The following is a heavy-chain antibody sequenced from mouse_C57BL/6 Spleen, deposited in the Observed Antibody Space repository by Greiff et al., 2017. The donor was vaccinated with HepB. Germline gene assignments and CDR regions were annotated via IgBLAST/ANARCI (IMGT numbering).Heavy chain of an antibody. V-gene: IGHV1-61*01. CDR2: IYPSDSET. CDR1: GYTFTSYW. CDR3: ATGGHGYFDY. D-gene: IGHD3-1*01. Sequence: QVQLQQPGAELVRPGSSVKLSCKASGYTFTSYWMDWVKQRPGQGLEWIGNIYPSDSETHYNQKFKDKATLTVDKSSSTAYMQLSSLTSEDSAVYYCATGGHGYFDYWGQGTTLTVSS. J-gene: IGHJ2*01.